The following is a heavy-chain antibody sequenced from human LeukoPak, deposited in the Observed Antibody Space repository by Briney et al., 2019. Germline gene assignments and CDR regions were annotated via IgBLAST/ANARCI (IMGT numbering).Heavy chain of an antibody. Sequence: ASVKVSCKASGYTFTGYYMHWVRQAPGQGLEWMGWINHNSGGTNYAQKFQGRVTMTRDTSISTAYMELSRLRSDDTAVYYCAISYCGGGICYYDYMDVWGKGTTVTVSS. CDR2: INHNSGGT. J-gene: IGHJ6*03. D-gene: IGHD2-15*01. CDR3: AISYCGGGICYYDYMDV. V-gene: IGHV1-2*02. CDR1: GYTFTGYY.